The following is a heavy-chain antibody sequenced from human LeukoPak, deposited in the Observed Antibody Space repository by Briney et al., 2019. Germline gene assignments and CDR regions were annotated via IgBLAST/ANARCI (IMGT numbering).Heavy chain of an antibody. V-gene: IGHV1-24*01. CDR2: FDPEDGET. CDR1: GYTLTELS. J-gene: IGHJ6*02. Sequence: ASVKVSSKVSGYTLTELSMHWVRQAPGKGLEWMGGFDPEDGETIYAQKFQGRVTMTEDTSTDTAYMELSSLRSEDTAVYYRATTAATYYYGMDVWGQGTTVTVSS. CDR3: ATTAATYYYGMDV. D-gene: IGHD2-15*01.